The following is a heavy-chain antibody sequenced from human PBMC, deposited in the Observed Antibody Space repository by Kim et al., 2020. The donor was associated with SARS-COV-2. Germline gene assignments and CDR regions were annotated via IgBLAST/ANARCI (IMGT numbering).Heavy chain of an antibody. CDR2: ITESGHSA. D-gene: IGHD4-17*01. J-gene: IGHJ3*02. V-gene: IGHV3-23*01. CDR1: GLPFSSYA. CDR3: AKLRRDLLDAFEI. Sequence: GGSLRLSCAVSGLPFSSYAMTWVRQAPGKGLEWVSNITESGHSAYYADSMKGRFTISRDNSKSTLYLEMNSLRGEDTAVYHCAKLRRDLLDAFEIWGQG.